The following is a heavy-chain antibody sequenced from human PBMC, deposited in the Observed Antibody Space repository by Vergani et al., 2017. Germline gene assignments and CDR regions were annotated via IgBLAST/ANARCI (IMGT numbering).Heavy chain of an antibody. CDR2: ISYDGSNK. V-gene: IGHV3-30*18. J-gene: IGHJ4*02. CDR3: AKYCGYSYGYSQYFDY. Sequence: QVQLVESGGGVVQPGRSLRLSCAASGFTFSSYGMHGVRQAPGKGLGWGAVISYDGSNKYYADSVKGRFTISRDNSKNTLYLQMNSLRAEDTAVYYCAKYCGYSYGYSQYFDYWGQGTLVTVSS. D-gene: IGHD5-18*01. CDR1: GFTFSSYG.